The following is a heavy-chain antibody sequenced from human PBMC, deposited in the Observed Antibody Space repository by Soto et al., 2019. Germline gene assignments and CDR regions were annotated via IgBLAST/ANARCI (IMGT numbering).Heavy chain of an antibody. CDR1: GGSISSYY. J-gene: IGHJ4*02. D-gene: IGHD3-16*01. Sequence: SETLSLTCTVSGGSISSYYWSWIRQPPGKGLEWIGYIYYSGSTNYNPSLKSRVTISVDTSKNQFSLKLSSVTAADTAVYYCARAWGVGRVFDYWGQGTLVTVSS. CDR2: IYYSGST. V-gene: IGHV4-59*01. CDR3: ARAWGVGRVFDY.